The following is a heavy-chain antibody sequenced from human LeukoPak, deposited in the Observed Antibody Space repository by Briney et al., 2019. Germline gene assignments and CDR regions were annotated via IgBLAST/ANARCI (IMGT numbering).Heavy chain of an antibody. CDR1: GGSISSYY. CDR3: ARGVDGYNTNYFDY. V-gene: IGHV4-59*01. CDR2: IYYSGST. J-gene: IGHJ4*02. Sequence: PSETLSLTCTVSGGSISSYYWSWIRQPPGKGLEWIGYIYYSGSTNYNPSLKGRVTISVDTSKNQFSLKLSSVTAADTAVYYCARGVDGYNTNYFDYWGQGTLVTVSS. D-gene: IGHD5-24*01.